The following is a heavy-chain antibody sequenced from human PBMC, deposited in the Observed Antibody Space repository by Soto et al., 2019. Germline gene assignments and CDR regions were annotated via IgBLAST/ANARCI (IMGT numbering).Heavy chain of an antibody. Sequence: GGSLRLSCAASGFTFSSYAMSWVRQAPGKGLEWVSAISGSGGSTYYADSVKGRFTISRDNSKNTLYLQMNSLRAEDTAVYYCAKGADSSPHPHYPYCGMDFWGQGTTVTVSS. CDR3: AKGADSSPHPHYPYCGMDF. CDR2: ISGSGGST. D-gene: IGHD6-13*01. CDR1: GFTFSSYA. J-gene: IGHJ6*02. V-gene: IGHV3-23*01.